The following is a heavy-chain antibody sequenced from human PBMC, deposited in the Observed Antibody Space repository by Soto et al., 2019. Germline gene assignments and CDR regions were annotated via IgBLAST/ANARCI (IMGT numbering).Heavy chain of an antibody. J-gene: IGHJ3*02. D-gene: IGHD3-22*01. Sequence: GGSLRLSCVASGFSFRDYYMIWIRQAPGKGLEWVSYVSSGSTYTNYAESVKGRFTISRDDAKNSLFLQMNSLRVEDTAVYYCAKAQSYYDPSAGFDMWGQGTMVTVSS. V-gene: IGHV3-11*03. CDR2: VSSGSTYT. CDR3: AKAQSYYDPSAGFDM. CDR1: GFSFRDYY.